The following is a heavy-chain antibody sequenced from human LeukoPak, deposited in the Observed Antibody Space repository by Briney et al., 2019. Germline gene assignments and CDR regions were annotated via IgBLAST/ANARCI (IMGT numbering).Heavy chain of an antibody. J-gene: IGHJ4*02. CDR2: INVNGGST. CDR3: ARARGHFYDSSGYFFDY. V-gene: IGHV3-20*04. CDR1: GFTFDDYG. D-gene: IGHD3-22*01. Sequence: GGSLRLSCAASGFTFDDYGMSWVRQAPGKGLEWVSGINVNGGSTGYADSVKGRFTISRDNAKNSLYLQMNSLRAEDTALYYCARARGHFYDSSGYFFDYWGQGTLVTVSS.